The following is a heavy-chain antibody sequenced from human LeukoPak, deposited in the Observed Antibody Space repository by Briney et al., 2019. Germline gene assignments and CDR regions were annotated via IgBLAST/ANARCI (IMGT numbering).Heavy chain of an antibody. D-gene: IGHD1-26*01. CDR2: IKKDGSDK. Sequence: PGGSLRLSCEASGFIFSDYWMSWVRQAPGKGLAWVANIKKDGSDKNYVDSVKGRFTISRDNAQKSLYLQMNSLRAEDTAVYYCARDKRVGPTLFGYWGQGTLVTVSS. CDR3: ARDKRVGPTLFGY. V-gene: IGHV3-7*01. J-gene: IGHJ4*02. CDR1: GFIFSDYW.